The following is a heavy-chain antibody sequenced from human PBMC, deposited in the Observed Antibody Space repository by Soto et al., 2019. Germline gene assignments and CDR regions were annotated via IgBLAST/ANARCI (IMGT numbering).Heavy chain of an antibody. CDR2: ISWNSGSI. CDR3: AKDTAVNIVATSLFDY. D-gene: IGHD5-12*01. Sequence: GGSLRLSCAASGFTFDDYAMHWVRQAPGKGLEWVSGISWNSGSIGYADSVKGRFTISRDNAKNSLYLQMNSLRAEDTALYYCAKDTAVNIVATSLFDYWGQGPLVTVSS. J-gene: IGHJ4*02. V-gene: IGHV3-9*01. CDR1: GFTFDDYA.